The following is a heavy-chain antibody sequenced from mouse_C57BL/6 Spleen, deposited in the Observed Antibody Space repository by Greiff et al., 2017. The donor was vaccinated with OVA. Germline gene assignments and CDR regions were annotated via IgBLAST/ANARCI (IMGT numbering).Heavy chain of an antibody. J-gene: IGHJ3*01. D-gene: IGHD1-1*01. CDR2: IRLKSDNYAT. CDR3: AGLLRGFAY. V-gene: IGHV6-3*01. Sequence: EVKLVESGGGLVQPGGSMKLSCVASGFTFSNYWMNWVRQSPEKGLEWVAQIRLKSDNYATHYAESVIGRFTISRDDSKSSVYLQMNNLRAEDTGIYYCAGLLRGFAYWGQGTLVTVSA. CDR1: GFTFSNYW.